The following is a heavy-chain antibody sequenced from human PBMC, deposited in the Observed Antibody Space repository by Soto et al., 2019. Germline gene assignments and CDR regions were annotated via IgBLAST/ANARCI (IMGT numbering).Heavy chain of an antibody. D-gene: IGHD6-19*01. J-gene: IGHJ4*01. CDR2: IWYDGSNK. CDR1: GFTFSSYG. CDR3: ARVSHSSGCYAGGYFDY. V-gene: IGHV3-33*01. Sequence: QVQLVESGGGVVQPGRSLRLSCAASGFTFSSYGMHWVRQAPGKGLEWVAVIWYDGSNKYYADSVKGRFTISRDNSKNTLYIQMNSLRAEDTAVYYCARVSHSSGCYAGGYFDYCGHGTLVTVSS.